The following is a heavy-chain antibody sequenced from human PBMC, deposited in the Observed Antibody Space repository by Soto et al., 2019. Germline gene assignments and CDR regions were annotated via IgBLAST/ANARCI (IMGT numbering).Heavy chain of an antibody. CDR2: IIPVLGAP. J-gene: IGHJ5*02. Sequence: QAQLVQSGAEVKKPGTSVKVSCKASGGTFGRYVINWVRQAPGQGLEWRGGIIPVLGAPNYAQNFQDRVTRSADESTTTVYMQLSSLRSDDTAVYYCAKAARSDAISTKKQTTGFDIWGQGTMVTVSS. D-gene: IGHD1-1*01. V-gene: IGHV1-69*01. CDR1: GGTFGRYV. CDR3: AKAARSDAISTKKQTTGFDI.